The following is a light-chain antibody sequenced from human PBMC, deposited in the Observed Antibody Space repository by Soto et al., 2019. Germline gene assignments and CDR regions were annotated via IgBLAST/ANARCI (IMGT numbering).Light chain of an antibody. V-gene: IGKV3-15*01. CDR2: GAS. J-gene: IGKJ5*01. CDR1: QSVGNN. Sequence: EIVMTQSPATLSVSPCERSTLSCRASQSVGNNLAWYRQKSGQAPRLLIYGASTRATGIPARFSGSGSGTEFTLTVSNLQSEDFAVYYCHQYNKWPPVTFGQGTRLEI. CDR3: HQYNKWPPVT.